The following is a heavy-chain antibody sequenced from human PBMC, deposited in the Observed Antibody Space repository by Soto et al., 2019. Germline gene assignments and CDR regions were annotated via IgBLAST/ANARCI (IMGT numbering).Heavy chain of an antibody. CDR2: IYYNGNT. Sequence: QMQLQESGPGLVKPSQTLSLTCTVSGGSIASGNDYWSWIRQHPGKGLEWIGNIYYNGNTYPNPSLESRLTMIGDTTKKQLSRRLGSVTAADAAIYFCARNQGDCSGERCNSTSSAMHGWGQGTTVIVSS. J-gene: IGHJ6*01. D-gene: IGHD2-15*01. V-gene: IGHV4-31*03. CDR3: ARNQGDCSGERCNSTSSAMHG. CDR1: GGSIASGNDY.